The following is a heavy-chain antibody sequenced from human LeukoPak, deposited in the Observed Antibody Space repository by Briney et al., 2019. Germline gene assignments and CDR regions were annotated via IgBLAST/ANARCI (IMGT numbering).Heavy chain of an antibody. CDR1: GGSISSSNW. CDR2: IYHSGST. D-gene: IGHD3-22*01. J-gene: IGHJ4*02. V-gene: IGHV4-4*02. Sequence: PSETLSLTCAVSGGSISSSNWWSWVRQPPGKGLEWIGEIYHSGSTNYNPSLKSRVTISVDKSKNQFSLKLSSVTAADAAVYYCARRTRASSGYSQRALDYWGQGTLVTVSS. CDR3: ARRTRASSGYSQRALDY.